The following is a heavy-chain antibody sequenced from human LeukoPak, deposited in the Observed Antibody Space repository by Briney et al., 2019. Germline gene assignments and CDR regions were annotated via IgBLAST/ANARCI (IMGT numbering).Heavy chain of an antibody. Sequence: SETLSLTCTVSGGSISSYYWSWIRQPPGKGLEWIGYIYYSGSTNYNPSLKSRVTISVDTSKNQFSLKLSSVTAADTAVYYCARELAVAGSSAFDIWGQGTMVTVSP. V-gene: IGHV4-59*01. CDR1: GGSISSYY. CDR2: IYYSGST. CDR3: ARELAVAGSSAFDI. D-gene: IGHD6-19*01. J-gene: IGHJ3*02.